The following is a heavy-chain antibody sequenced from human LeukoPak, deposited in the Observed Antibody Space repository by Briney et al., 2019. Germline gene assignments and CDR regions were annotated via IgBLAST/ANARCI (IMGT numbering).Heavy chain of an antibody. Sequence: ASVKLSCKASGYTFTGYYMHWVRQAPGQGLEWMGWINPNSGGTNYAQKFQGRVTMTRDTSISTAYMELSRLRSDDTAVYYCARAIAAAAVGVDYWGQGTLVTVSS. D-gene: IGHD6-13*01. CDR2: INPNSGGT. J-gene: IGHJ4*02. V-gene: IGHV1-2*02. CDR1: GYTFTGYY. CDR3: ARAIAAAAVGVDY.